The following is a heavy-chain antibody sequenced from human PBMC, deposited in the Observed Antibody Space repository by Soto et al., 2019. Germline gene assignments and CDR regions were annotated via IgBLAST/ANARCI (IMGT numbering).Heavy chain of an antibody. CDR3: ARGSSSWYVSFDY. D-gene: IGHD6-13*01. Sequence: EGALRRTCADCGFTFSSNWMNWVRQSPGKGLVWVSRINSDGSITSYADSVKGQFTISRDNAKNTLYLQMNSLRAEDTAVYYCARGSSSWYVSFDYWGQGTLVTVSS. CDR1: GFTFSSNW. V-gene: IGHV3-74*01. J-gene: IGHJ4*02. CDR2: INSDGSIT.